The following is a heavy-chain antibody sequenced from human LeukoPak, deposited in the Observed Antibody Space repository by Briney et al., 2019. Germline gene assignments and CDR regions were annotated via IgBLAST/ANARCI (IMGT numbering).Heavy chain of an antibody. CDR3: ARDVWFGAGRTFDY. CDR1: GGSISSGSYY. D-gene: IGHD3-10*01. Sequence: SQTLSLTCTVSGGSISSGSYYWSWIRQPAGKGLEWIGRIYTSGSTNYNPSLKSRVTISVDTSKNQFSLKLSSVTAADTAVYYCARDVWFGAGRTFDYWGQGTLVTVSS. V-gene: IGHV4-61*02. CDR2: IYTSGST. J-gene: IGHJ4*02.